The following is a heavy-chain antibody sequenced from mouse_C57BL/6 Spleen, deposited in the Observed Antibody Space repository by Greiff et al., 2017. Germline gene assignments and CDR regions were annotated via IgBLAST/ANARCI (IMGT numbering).Heavy chain of an antibody. CDR2: INYDGSST. V-gene: IGHV5-16*01. Sequence: EVKLVESEGGLVQPGSSMKLSCTASGFTFSDYYMAWVRQVPEKGLEWVANINYDGSSTYYLDSLKSRFIISRDNAKNILYLQMSSLKSEDTATYYCARDSYYYGSDWYFDVWGTGTTVTVSS. D-gene: IGHD1-1*01. CDR3: ARDSYYYGSDWYFDV. CDR1: GFTFSDYY. J-gene: IGHJ1*03.